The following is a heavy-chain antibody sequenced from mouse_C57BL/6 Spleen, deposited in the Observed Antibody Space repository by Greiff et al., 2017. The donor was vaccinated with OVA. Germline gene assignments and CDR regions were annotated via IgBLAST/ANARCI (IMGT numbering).Heavy chain of an antibody. CDR2: IYPGSGNT. J-gene: IGHJ3*01. Sequence: QVQLQQSGPELVKPGASVKISCKASGYSFTSYYIHWVKQRPGQGLEWIGWIYPGSGNTKYNEKFKGKATLTADTSSSPAYMQLSSLTSEDSAVYYCARSGDYDWFAYWGQGTLVTVSA. D-gene: IGHD2-4*01. CDR3: ARSGDYDWFAY. CDR1: GYSFTSYY. V-gene: IGHV1-66*01.